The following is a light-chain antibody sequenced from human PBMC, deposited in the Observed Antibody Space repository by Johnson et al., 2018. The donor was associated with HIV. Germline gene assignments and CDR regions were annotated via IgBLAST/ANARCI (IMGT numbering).Light chain of an antibody. V-gene: IGLV1-51*02. CDR2: ENN. J-gene: IGLJ1*01. CDR1: SSNIGNNY. Sequence: LTQPPSVSAAPGQKVTISCSGISSNIGNNYVSWYQQFPGTAPKLLIYENNKRPSGIPDRLSGSTSGTSTTLGITGLQTGDEADYYCGTWDGSRSAVVFGTRTKVT. CDR3: GTWDGSRSAVV.